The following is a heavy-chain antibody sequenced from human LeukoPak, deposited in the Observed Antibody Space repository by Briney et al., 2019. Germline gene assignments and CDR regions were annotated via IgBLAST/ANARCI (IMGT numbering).Heavy chain of an antibody. Sequence: ASVKVSCKASGYTFISYGISWVRQAPGQGLEWMGWISTYNGNTNYAQKLQGRVTMTTDTSTSTAYMELRSLRSDDTAVYYCAREIGRGYHPYYYYYMDVWGKGTTVTISS. CDR2: ISTYNGNT. J-gene: IGHJ6*03. CDR3: AREIGRGYHPYYYYYMDV. CDR1: GYTFISYG. V-gene: IGHV1-18*01. D-gene: IGHD3-22*01.